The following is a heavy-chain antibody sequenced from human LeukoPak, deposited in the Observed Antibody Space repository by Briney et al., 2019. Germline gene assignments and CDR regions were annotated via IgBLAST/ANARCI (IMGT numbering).Heavy chain of an antibody. D-gene: IGHD3-22*01. Sequence: GGSLRLSCAASGFTFSSYAMSWVRQAPGKGLEWVSATSTSGGGTYYADSVKGRFTISRDNSKNTLYLQMNSLRAEDTAVYYCAKSTVSPNYYDSSGSFDYWGQGTLVTVSS. V-gene: IGHV3-23*01. CDR1: GFTFSSYA. J-gene: IGHJ4*02. CDR3: AKSTVSPNYYDSSGSFDY. CDR2: TSTSGGGT.